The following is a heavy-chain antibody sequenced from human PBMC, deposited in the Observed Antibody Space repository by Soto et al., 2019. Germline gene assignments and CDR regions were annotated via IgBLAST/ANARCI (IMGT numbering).Heavy chain of an antibody. D-gene: IGHD2-21*01. V-gene: IGHV3-9*01. Sequence: QTGGSLRLSCEASGLTFEDYAMHWIRQAPGKGLEWVAGINWNSGSTGYADSVKGRFTISRDNVNNSLHLEMSTLKAEDTAMYYCARGRGALTVISNWFDPWGQGTLVTVSS. CDR2: INWNSGST. J-gene: IGHJ5*02. CDR3: ARGRGALTVISNWFDP. CDR1: GLTFEDYA.